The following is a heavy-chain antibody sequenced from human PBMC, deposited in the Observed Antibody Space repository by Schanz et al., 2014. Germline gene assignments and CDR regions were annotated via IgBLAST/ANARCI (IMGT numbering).Heavy chain of an antibody. D-gene: IGHD1-26*01. V-gene: IGHV4-59*08. Sequence: QVQLQESGPGLVKPSETLSLTCTVSGASISFYDWNWIRQSPGKGLEWIGYIYHSGSPIYTPSLQSRVTISIDTSKTQFSLKMGSVTAADTAMYFCARQGDVYRLDYWGQGTLVTVTS. CDR2: IYHSGSP. J-gene: IGHJ4*02. CDR3: ARQGDVYRLDY. CDR1: GASISFYD.